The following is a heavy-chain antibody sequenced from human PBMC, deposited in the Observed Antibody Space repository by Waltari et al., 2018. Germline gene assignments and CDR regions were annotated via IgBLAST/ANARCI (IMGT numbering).Heavy chain of an antibody. V-gene: IGHV3-30*04. CDR3: ARDRSYVLDY. D-gene: IGHD5-18*01. CDR2: ISYDGRNK. J-gene: IGHJ4*02. CDR1: GFTFSSYA. Sequence: QVQLVESGGGVVQPGRSLRLSCAASGFTFSSYAMHWVRQAPGKGLEWVAVISYDGRNKYYADSVKGRFTISRDNSKNTLYLQMNSLRAEDTAVYYCARDRSYVLDYWGQGTLVTVSS.